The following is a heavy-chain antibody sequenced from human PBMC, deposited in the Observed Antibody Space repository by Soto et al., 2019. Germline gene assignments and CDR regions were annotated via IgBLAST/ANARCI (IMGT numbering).Heavy chain of an antibody. CDR1: GGTFSSYT. J-gene: IGHJ4*02. CDR2: IIPFLDVA. CDR3: ARDSSLAGRPFDY. V-gene: IGHV1-69*08. Sequence: VQLVQSGAEVKKPASSVKVSCKASGGTFSSYTISWVRQAPGQGLEWMGRIIPFLDVANYAQKFQGRVTITADKSTSTAYMELRSLRSEDTDMYYCARDSSLAGRPFDYWGQGTLVTVSS. D-gene: IGHD6-19*01.